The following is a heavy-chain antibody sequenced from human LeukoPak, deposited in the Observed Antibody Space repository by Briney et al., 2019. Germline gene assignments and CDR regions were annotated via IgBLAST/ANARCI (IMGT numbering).Heavy chain of an antibody. CDR1: GFTVSTNY. CDR3: ARDDGSGGPFDY. V-gene: IGHV3-66*01. D-gene: IGHD6-19*01. J-gene: IGHJ4*02. CDR2: IYSGGST. Sequence: GGSLRLSCAVSGFTVSTNYMNWVRQAPGKGLEWVSIIYSGGSTYHADSVKGRFTISRDSSKNTLYLQMNSLRPEDTAVYYCARDDGSGGPFDYWGQGTLVTVSS.